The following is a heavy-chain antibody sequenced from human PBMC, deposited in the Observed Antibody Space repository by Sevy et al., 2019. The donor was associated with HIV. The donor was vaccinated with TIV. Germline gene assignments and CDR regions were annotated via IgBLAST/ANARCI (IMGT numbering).Heavy chain of an antibody. J-gene: IGHJ4*02. CDR3: ARGNSGSFDY. CDR2: IKQDESEK. Sequence: GGSLRLSCAASGFSFSNYWMHWVRQAPGKGLEWVANIKQDESEKYYVASVKGRFTISRDNSKNSLYLQRISLRPEDTAVYYCARGNSGSFDYWGQGTLVTVSS. V-gene: IGHV3-7*04. D-gene: IGHD3-22*01. CDR1: GFSFSNYW.